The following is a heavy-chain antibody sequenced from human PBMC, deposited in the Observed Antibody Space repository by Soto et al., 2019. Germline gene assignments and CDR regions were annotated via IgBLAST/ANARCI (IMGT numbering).Heavy chain of an antibody. D-gene: IGHD2-2*01. CDR3: ARDPNSRYCSSTSCYSRGSRTPYNWFDP. CDR1: GDSVSSNSAA. Sequence: SQTLSLTCAISGDSVSSNSAAWNWIRQSPSRGLEWLGRTYYRSKWYNDYAVSVKSRITINPDTSKNQFSLQLNSVTPEDTAVYYCARDPNSRYCSSTSCYSRGSRTPYNWFDPWGQGTLVTVSS. J-gene: IGHJ5*02. V-gene: IGHV6-1*01. CDR2: TYYRSKWYN.